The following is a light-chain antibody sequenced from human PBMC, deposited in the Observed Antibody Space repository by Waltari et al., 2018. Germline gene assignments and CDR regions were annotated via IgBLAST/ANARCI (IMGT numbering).Light chain of an antibody. Sequence: QPVLTQSSSASASLGSSVKLTCTLSSGHSDYIIAWHQQQPGKAPRFSMQLEGSGTYTKGSWCPARSAGSRSGAVRYLTISNLQSYDEADYYCETWDNTHEFGGGTKLTVL. V-gene: IGLV4-60*03. CDR2: LEGSGTY. CDR3: ETWDNTHE. CDR1: SGHSDYI. J-gene: IGLJ3*02.